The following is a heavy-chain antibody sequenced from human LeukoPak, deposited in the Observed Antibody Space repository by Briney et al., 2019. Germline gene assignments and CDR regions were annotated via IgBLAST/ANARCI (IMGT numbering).Heavy chain of an antibody. CDR2: ISYSGST. CDR1: GGSISSYY. Sequence: PSETLSLTYTVSGGSISSYYWSWIRQPPGKGLEWIGYISYSGSTNYNPSLKSRVTISVDTSKNQFSLKLSSVTAADTAVYYCARGGHYYDSSDYYVDFWGQGTLVTVSS. V-gene: IGHV4-59*01. J-gene: IGHJ4*02. D-gene: IGHD3-22*01. CDR3: ARGGHYYDSSDYYVDF.